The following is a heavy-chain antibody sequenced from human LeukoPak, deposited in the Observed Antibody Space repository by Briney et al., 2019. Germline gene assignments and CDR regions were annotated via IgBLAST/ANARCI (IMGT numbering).Heavy chain of an antibody. CDR3: AKTGTHHYYGMDV. CDR1: GFTFSSYA. D-gene: IGHD1-1*01. Sequence: GGSLRLSCAASGFTFSSYAMHWVRQAPGKGLEWVAVISYDGSNKYYADSVKGRFTIPRDNSKNTLYLQMNSLRAEDTAVYYCAKTGTHHYYGMDVWGQGTTVTVSS. CDR2: ISYDGSNK. J-gene: IGHJ6*02. V-gene: IGHV3-30-3*02.